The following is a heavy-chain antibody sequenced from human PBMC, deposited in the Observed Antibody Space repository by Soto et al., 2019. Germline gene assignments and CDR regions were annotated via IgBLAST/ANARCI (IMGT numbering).Heavy chain of an antibody. Sequence: QVQLVESGGGVVQPGTSLRLSCAASGFTFSSYGMHWVRQAPGKGLEWVALIWQDGSKKKYADSVKGRFTISRDDSKSTLYLEMKSLRAEDTAGYSCARDPATVTTYCDYWGQGTLVTVSS. D-gene: IGHD4-17*01. CDR2: IWQDGSKK. CDR1: GFTFSSYG. V-gene: IGHV3-33*01. CDR3: ARDPATVTTYCDY. J-gene: IGHJ4*02.